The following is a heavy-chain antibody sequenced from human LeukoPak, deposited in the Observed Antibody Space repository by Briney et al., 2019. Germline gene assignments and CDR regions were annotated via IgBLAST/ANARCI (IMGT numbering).Heavy chain of an antibody. CDR2: ISGSDSGT. CDR3: AKCMSGTGVCLNFDS. CDR1: GFTFSTYA. D-gene: IGHD2-8*02. J-gene: IGHJ4*02. V-gene: IGHV3-23*01. Sequence: PGGSLRLSCEASGFTFSTYAMSWVRQPPGKGLQWVPGISGSDSGTYYTDSVKGRFTISRDNSKNTVYLEIDNLRAEDTAVYYCAKCMSGTGVCLNFDSWGQGILVTVSS.